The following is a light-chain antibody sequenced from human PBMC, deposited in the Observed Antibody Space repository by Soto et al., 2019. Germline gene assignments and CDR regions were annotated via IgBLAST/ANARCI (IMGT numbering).Light chain of an antibody. J-gene: IGKJ2*01. Sequence: EIVMTQSPATLSVSPGERATLSCRASQSVSSNLAWYQQKPGQAPRLLIYGASTRATGIPARFSGSGSGTEFTLTISSLQSEDFAVYYCHQYNNWPYTFGQGTKREIK. V-gene: IGKV3-15*01. CDR1: QSVSSN. CDR3: HQYNNWPYT. CDR2: GAS.